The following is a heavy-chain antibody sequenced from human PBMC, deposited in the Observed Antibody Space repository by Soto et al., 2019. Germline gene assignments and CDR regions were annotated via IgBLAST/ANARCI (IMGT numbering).Heavy chain of an antibody. CDR3: ARSLLQGEF. CDR2: INPNGGST. V-gene: IGHV1-46*01. J-gene: IGHJ4*02. Sequence: QVQLVQSGAEVKKPGASVKISCKASGYTFIHYYIHWVRQAPGQGLEWMAIINPNGGSTNYAQKFQGRVTVTSDTSTTTVSMELNSLESDDTAVYFCARSLLQGEFWGQETLVTVSS. D-gene: IGHD3-16*01. CDR1: GYTFIHYY.